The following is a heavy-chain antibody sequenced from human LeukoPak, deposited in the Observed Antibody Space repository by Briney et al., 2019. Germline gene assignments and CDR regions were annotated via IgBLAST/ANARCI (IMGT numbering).Heavy chain of an antibody. CDR3: ARGITSSMVRGVTPAR. D-gene: IGHD3-10*01. CDR2: INHSGST. CDR1: GGSFSGYY. V-gene: IGHV4-34*01. J-gene: IGHJ4*02. Sequence: SETLSLTCAVYGGSFSGYYWSWIRQPPGKGLEWIGEINHSGSTSYNPSLKSRVTISVDTSKNQFSLKLSSVTAADTAVYYCARGITSSMVRGVTPARWGQGTLVTVSS.